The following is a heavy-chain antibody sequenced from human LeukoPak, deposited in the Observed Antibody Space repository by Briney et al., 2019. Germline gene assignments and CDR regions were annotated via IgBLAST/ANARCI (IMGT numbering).Heavy chain of an antibody. Sequence: ASVKVSCKTSGYTFTDYYMHWVRQAPGQGLEWVGWINPKSGATKYGQNFQGRVTMTRDTSISTAYMELSRLTSDDTAVYYCARDRSTVDSHSWFDPWGQGTLVIVSS. CDR3: ARDRSTVDSHSWFDP. V-gene: IGHV1-2*02. J-gene: IGHJ5*02. D-gene: IGHD2-21*01. CDR2: INPKSGAT. CDR1: GYTFTDYY.